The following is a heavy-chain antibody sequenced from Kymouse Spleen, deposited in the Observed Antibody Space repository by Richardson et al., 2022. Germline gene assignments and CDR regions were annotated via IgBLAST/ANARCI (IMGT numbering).Heavy chain of an antibody. Sequence: EVQLVESGGGLVQPGGSLRLSCAASGFTFSSYDMHWVRQATGKGLEWVSAIGTAGDTYYPGSVKGRFTISRENAKNSLYLQMNSLRAGDTAVYYCARAITMVRGVTLDYWGQGTLVTVSS. CDR1: GFTFSSYD. J-gene: IGHJ4*02. CDR2: IGTAGDT. V-gene: IGHV3-13*01. CDR3: ARAITMVRGVTLDY. D-gene: IGHD3-10*01.